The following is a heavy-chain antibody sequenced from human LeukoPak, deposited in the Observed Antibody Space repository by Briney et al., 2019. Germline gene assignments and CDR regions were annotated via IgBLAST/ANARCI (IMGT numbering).Heavy chain of an antibody. D-gene: IGHD3-10*01. CDR1: GGSFSGYY. J-gene: IGHJ4*02. CDR3: ARSLLWFGSHFDY. Sequence: SETLSLTCAVYGGSFSGYYWSWIRQPPGKGLEWIGEINHSGSTDYNPSLKSRVTISVDTSKNQFSLKLSSVTAADTAVYYCARSLLWFGSHFDYWGQGTLVTVSS. CDR2: INHSGST. V-gene: IGHV4-34*01.